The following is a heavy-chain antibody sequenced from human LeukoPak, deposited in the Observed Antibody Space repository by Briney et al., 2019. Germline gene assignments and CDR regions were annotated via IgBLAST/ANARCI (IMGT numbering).Heavy chain of an antibody. Sequence: GSSVKVSCKASGGTFSSFAISWVRQAPGQGLEWMGGIIPIFGSANYAQKFKGRVTITADESTSTAYMELSSLRSEDTVVYYCARDQGVAVAGTGWPNWFDPWGQGTLVTVSS. CDR2: IIPIFGSA. D-gene: IGHD6-19*01. J-gene: IGHJ5*02. CDR1: GGTFSSFA. V-gene: IGHV1-69*01. CDR3: ARDQGVAVAGTGWPNWFDP.